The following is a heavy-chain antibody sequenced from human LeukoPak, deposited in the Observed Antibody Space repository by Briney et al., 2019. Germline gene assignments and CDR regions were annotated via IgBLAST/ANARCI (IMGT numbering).Heavy chain of an antibody. CDR2: IKQDGSEK. CDR1: KFTPRGYW. Sequence: PGGFLRFSVAASKFTPRGYWLNGVRPAPAKGLEWVANIKQDGSEKYYVVSVTGRFTISRDNAMTSLYLQMNSLRAEDMAVYYCARVGSINVVVPAATPFDYWGQGTLVTVSS. CDR3: ARVGSINVVVPAATPFDY. V-gene: IGHV3-7*01. D-gene: IGHD2-2*01. J-gene: IGHJ4*02.